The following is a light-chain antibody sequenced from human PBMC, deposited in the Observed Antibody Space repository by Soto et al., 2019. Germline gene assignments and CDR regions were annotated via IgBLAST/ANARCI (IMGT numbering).Light chain of an antibody. CDR2: GNS. V-gene: IGLV1-40*01. J-gene: IGLJ1*01. Sequence: QYVLTQPPSMSGAPGQRVTISCTGSSSNIGAGYDVHWYQHLPGTAPKLLIYGNSNRPSGVPDRFSGSKSGTSASLAITGLQAEDETDYCCQSYDNSLSGYVFGTGTKLTVL. CDR3: QSYDNSLSGYV. CDR1: SSNIGAGYD.